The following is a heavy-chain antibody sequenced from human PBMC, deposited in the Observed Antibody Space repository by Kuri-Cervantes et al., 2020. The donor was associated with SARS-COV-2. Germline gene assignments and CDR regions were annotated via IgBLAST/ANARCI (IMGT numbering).Heavy chain of an antibody. CDR3: ARGRVYARRIYYYYYGMDV. D-gene: IGHD3-16*01. J-gene: IGHJ6*02. Sequence: ESLKISCAVYGGSFSGYYWSWIRQPPGKGLEWIGEINHSGSTNYNPSLKSRVTISVDTSKNQFSLKLSSVTAADTAVYYCARGRVYARRIYYYYYGMDVWGQGNTVTVSS. CDR1: GGSFSGYY. CDR2: INHSGST. V-gene: IGHV4-34*01.